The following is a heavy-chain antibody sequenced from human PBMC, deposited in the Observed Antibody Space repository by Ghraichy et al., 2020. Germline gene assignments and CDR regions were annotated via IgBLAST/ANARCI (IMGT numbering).Heavy chain of an antibody. V-gene: IGHV3-74*03. CDR2: IKGDGSST. CDR1: GFTFSDYW. CDR3: GKSDWFDP. J-gene: IGHJ5*02. Sequence: RGSLRLSCVASGFTFSDYWMHWVRQAPGKGLVWVSRIKGDGSSTMYADSVKGRFTISRDNAKNTLYLQMNSLRAEDTAIYYCGKSDWFDPWGQGTLVTVSS.